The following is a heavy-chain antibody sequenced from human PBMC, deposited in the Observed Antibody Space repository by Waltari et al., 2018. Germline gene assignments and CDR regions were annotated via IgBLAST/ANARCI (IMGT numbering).Heavy chain of an antibody. CDR3: AKDWGLARKKNANWFDP. Sequence: QVQLVESGGGVVQPGRSLRLSCEASGFTFSSFGMHWVRQAPGKGLEGVAAISEDGSEKYYGDAVKGRLTVSRDNSKNTGGLQMNSLRAEDTALYYCAKDWGLARKKNANWFDPWGQGTLVTVSS. CDR1: GFTFSSFG. V-gene: IGHV3-30*18. CDR2: ISEDGSEK. D-gene: IGHD2-21*02. J-gene: IGHJ5*02.